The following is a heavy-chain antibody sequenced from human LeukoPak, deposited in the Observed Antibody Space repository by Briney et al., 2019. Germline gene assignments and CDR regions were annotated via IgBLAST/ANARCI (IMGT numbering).Heavy chain of an antibody. J-gene: IGHJ4*02. Sequence: GESLRLSCAASVFTVSSNFMTWVRQAPGKGLEWVSVIYRDGTTYYADSVKGRFTISRDTSRNTLDLQMNSLRAEDTAVYYCAKTGGPWDWGQGALVTVSS. D-gene: IGHD7-27*01. CDR3: AKTGGPWD. CDR2: IYRDGTT. CDR1: VFTVSSNF. V-gene: IGHV3-53*01.